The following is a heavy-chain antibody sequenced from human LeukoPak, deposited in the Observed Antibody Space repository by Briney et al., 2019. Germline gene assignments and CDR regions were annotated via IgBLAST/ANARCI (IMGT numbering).Heavy chain of an antibody. J-gene: IGHJ4*02. V-gene: IGHV3-66*01. Sequence: GGSLRLSCAASGFTVSTNYMSWVRQAPGKGLEWVSFIHSGGTYYADSVKGRFTISRDNSKNTVYLQMNNLRAEDMAVYYCAPEGPVFGVRGQGTLVTVSS. CDR2: IHSGGT. CDR1: GFTVSTNY. D-gene: IGHD3-3*01. CDR3: APEGPVFGV.